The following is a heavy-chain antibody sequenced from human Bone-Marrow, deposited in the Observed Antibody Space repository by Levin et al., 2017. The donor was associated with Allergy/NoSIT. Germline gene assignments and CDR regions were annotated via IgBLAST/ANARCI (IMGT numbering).Heavy chain of an antibody. CDR1: GGSIRSGGYY. J-gene: IGHJ4*02. Sequence: PSETLSLTCTVSGGSIRSGGYYWSWIRQHPGKGLEWIGYIYDSGSTSYNPSLASRVAISVDTSKNQFYLKLTSLTAADTAVYYCARIPDTTSEFDYWGQGTLVTVSS. D-gene: IGHD5-18*01. V-gene: IGHV4-31*03. CDR2: IYDSGST. CDR3: ARIPDTTSEFDY.